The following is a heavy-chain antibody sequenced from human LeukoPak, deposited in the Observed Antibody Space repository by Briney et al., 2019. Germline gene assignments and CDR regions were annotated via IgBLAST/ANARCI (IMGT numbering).Heavy chain of an antibody. Sequence: GGSLRLSCAASGFTFSDYYMSWVRQAPGKGLEWVAYISSTSNTIYYTDSVKGRFTISRDNAKNSLYLQMNSLRAEDTAVYYCARPGYSSGWSANWFDPWGQGTLVTVSS. CDR1: GFTFSDYY. CDR2: ISSTSNTI. J-gene: IGHJ5*02. D-gene: IGHD6-19*01. V-gene: IGHV3-11*04. CDR3: ARPGYSSGWSANWFDP.